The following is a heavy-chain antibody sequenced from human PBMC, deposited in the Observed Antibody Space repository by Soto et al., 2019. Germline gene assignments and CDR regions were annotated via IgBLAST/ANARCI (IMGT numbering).Heavy chain of an antibody. J-gene: IGHJ5*01. Sequence: EMQLLESGGGLVQPGGSLRLSCAASGFTFSSYGMTWVRQAPGKGLEWVSFSSATGAGTYYADSVKGRFTISRDNSKNTLYLQMTSLRADDTAVYYCAKDRRAGGNYGFYADFWGHGALVIVSS. V-gene: IGHV3-23*01. CDR2: SSATGAGT. CDR1: GFTFSSYG. D-gene: IGHD1-7*01. CDR3: AKDRRAGGNYGFYADF.